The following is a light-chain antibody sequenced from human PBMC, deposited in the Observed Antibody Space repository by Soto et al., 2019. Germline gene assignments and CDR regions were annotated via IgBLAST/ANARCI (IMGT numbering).Light chain of an antibody. Sequence: LTQPPSASGTPGQRVTISCSGSSSNIGINTVNWYQQVPGTAPKLLIYTDNQRPSGVPDRFSGSKSGTSASLAISGLQSEDEADYYCAAWDDSLNGLYVFGTGTKVTVL. CDR1: SSNIGINT. CDR2: TDN. V-gene: IGLV1-44*01. CDR3: AAWDDSLNGLYV. J-gene: IGLJ1*01.